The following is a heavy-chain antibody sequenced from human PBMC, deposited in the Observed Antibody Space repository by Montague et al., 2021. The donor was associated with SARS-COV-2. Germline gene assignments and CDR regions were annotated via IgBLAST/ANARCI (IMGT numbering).Heavy chain of an antibody. Sequence: SETLSLTCTVSGGSISSYYWSWIRQPPGKGLEWIGYIYYNGSTNYNPSLKSRVTISVDTSKNQFSLKLSSVTAADTAVYYCARLGEGVVPAPILGVGPYYSYFYMDVWGKGATVTVSS. V-gene: IGHV4-59*12. CDR2: IYYNGST. D-gene: IGHD2-2*02. CDR3: ARLGEGVVPAPILGVGPYYSYFYMDV. J-gene: IGHJ6*03. CDR1: GGSISSYY.